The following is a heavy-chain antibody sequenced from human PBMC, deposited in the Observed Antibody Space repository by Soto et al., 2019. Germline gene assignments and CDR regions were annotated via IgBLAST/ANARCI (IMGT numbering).Heavy chain of an antibody. CDR1: GFTFSSYG. Sequence: PGGSLRLSCAASGFTFSSYGMHWVRQAPGKGLEWVAVIWYDGSNKYYVDSVKGRFTISRDNSKNTLYLQMNSLGAEDTAVYYCARERTPYSSGWYGDFDYWGQGSLVTVSS. CDR2: IWYDGSNK. CDR3: ARERTPYSSGWYGDFDY. D-gene: IGHD6-19*01. J-gene: IGHJ4*02. V-gene: IGHV3-33*01.